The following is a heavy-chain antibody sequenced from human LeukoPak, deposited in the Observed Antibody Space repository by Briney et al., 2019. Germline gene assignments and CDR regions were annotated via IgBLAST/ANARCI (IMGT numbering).Heavy chain of an antibody. J-gene: IGHJ4*02. D-gene: IGHD4-23*01. CDR1: GFTFSSYA. CDR2: ISLSGGST. CDR3: AKKRGPTVVTPADY. V-gene: IGHV3-23*01. Sequence: GGSLRLSCAASGFTFSSYAMSWVRQAPGKGLEWVSGISLSGGSTYYADSVKGRFTISRDNSKNTLYLQINSLRAEDTAIYYCAKKRGPTVVTPADYWGQGTLVTVSS.